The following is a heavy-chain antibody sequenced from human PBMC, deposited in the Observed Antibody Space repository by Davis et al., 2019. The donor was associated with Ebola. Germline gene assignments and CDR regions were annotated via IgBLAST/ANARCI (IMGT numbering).Heavy chain of an antibody. CDR3: ARGYGGDN. CDR1: GDSITSRDYY. Sequence: PSETLSLTCTVSGDSITSRDYYWSWIRQPPGKGLEWIGYIYYNGDTYYNPSLKSRVIMSIDTSKNQFSLKLTSVTAADTAVYFCARGYGGDNWGQGTLVTVSS. J-gene: IGHJ4*02. D-gene: IGHD3-16*01. CDR2: IYYNGDT. V-gene: IGHV4-30-4*08.